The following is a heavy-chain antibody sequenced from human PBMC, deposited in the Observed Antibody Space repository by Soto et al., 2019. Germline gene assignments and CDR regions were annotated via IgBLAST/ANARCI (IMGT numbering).Heavy chain of an antibody. Sequence: QITLKESGPTLVNPTQTLTLTCTFSGFSLSTSGVGVGWIRQPPGKALEWLALIYWDDDKRYSPSLKSRLTITKDTSKNQVVLTMTNMDPVDTATYYCAHSQGLLRYFDWLPAFDYWGQGTLVTVSS. D-gene: IGHD3-9*01. CDR1: GFSLSTSGVG. V-gene: IGHV2-5*02. CDR2: IYWDDDK. J-gene: IGHJ4*02. CDR3: AHSQGLLRYFDWLPAFDY.